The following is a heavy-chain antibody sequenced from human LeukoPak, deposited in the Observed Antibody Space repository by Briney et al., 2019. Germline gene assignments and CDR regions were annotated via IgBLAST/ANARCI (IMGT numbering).Heavy chain of an antibody. CDR2: ISWNSGSR. V-gene: IGHV3-9*01. CDR1: GFTFDYFA. J-gene: IGHJ4*02. CDR3: AKEYGGRSLDY. D-gene: IGHD4-23*01. Sequence: GGSLRLSCVASGFTFDYFAIFWVRQAPGKGLEWVSGISWNSGSRSYADSVKGRFTISRDNAKNPVYLQMDGLRTEDTALYYCAKEYGGRSLDYWGQGTLVTVSS.